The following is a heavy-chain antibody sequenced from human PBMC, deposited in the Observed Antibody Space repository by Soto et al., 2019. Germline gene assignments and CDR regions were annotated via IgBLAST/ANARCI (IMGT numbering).Heavy chain of an antibody. D-gene: IGHD3-16*01. CDR1: GYIFVNYG. Sequence: QVQLVQSGDEVKKPGASVKVSFKASGYIFVNYGVAWVRQAPGQRLEWMGWISPYTGNTHSASKVQGRLTMTTDTSTSTAYMDLGSLTSDDPAVYYCVMVDNYVTPTPQDVWGQGTTVTVSS. CDR2: ISPYTGNT. V-gene: IGHV1-18*01. CDR3: VMVDNYVTPTPQDV. J-gene: IGHJ6*02.